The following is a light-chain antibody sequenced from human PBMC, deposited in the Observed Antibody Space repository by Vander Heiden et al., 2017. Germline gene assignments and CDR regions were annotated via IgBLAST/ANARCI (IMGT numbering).Light chain of an antibody. CDR3: QQDGSSLSVT. Sequence: EIVLTQSPGTLSLSPGERATLSCRASQSVSSSYLAWYQQKPGQAPRLLIYGASSRATGIPDRFSGSGYGTDFTLTISRREPEDFAVYYCQQDGSSLSVTFGQGTKVEIK. CDR2: GAS. V-gene: IGKV3-20*01. CDR1: QSVSSSY. J-gene: IGKJ1*01.